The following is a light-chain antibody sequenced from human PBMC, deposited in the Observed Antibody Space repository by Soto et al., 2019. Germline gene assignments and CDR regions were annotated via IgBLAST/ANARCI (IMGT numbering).Light chain of an antibody. CDR2: EVN. CDR1: SSDIGAYDY. CDR3: CSFTSRRTHV. Sequence: QSALTQPASLSGSPGQSITISCTGTSSDIGAYDYVSWFQQHPGKAPKLMISEVNNRPSGVSNRFSGSKSGNTASLTISGLQAEDEAHYYCCSFTSRRTHVFGTGTKLSVL. V-gene: IGLV2-14*01. J-gene: IGLJ1*01.